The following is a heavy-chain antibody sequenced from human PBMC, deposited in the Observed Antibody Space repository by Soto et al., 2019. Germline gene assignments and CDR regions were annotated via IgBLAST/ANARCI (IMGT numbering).Heavy chain of an antibody. CDR1: GYTFTSYD. J-gene: IGHJ2*01. V-gene: IGHV1-8*01. CDR3: ANIPIKPFQTVLSRGSIWYFDL. Sequence: GASVKVSCKASGYTFTSYDINWVRQATGQGLEWMGWMNPNSGSTGYAQKFQGRVTMTRNTSISTAYMELSSLRSEDTAVYYCANIPIKPFQTVLSRGSIWYFDLWG. CDR2: MNPNSGST. D-gene: IGHD3-16*01.